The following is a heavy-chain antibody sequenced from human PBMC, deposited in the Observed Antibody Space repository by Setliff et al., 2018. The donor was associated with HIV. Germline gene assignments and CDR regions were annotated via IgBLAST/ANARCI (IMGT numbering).Heavy chain of an antibody. CDR2: IYTSGST. Sequence: SETLSLTCAVYGGPFSEYYWSWIRHVPGKGLEWIGRIYTSGSTNYNPSLKSRVTMSIDTSKSQFSLKLTSVAAADTAVYYCARDSGGYNYGFAVGSFDYWGQGALVTVSS. CDR3: ARDSGGYNYGFAVGSFDY. D-gene: IGHD5-18*01. J-gene: IGHJ4*02. V-gene: IGHV4-59*10. CDR1: GGPFSEYY.